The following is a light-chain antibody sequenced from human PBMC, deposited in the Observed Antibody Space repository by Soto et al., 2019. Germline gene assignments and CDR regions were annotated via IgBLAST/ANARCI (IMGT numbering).Light chain of an antibody. V-gene: IGKV3-20*01. CDR1: QSVSSNF. Sequence: EIVLTQSPGTLSLSPGERTTLSCRASQSVSSNFLDWYQQKPGQAPRLLIYGASSRATGIPDRFSGSGSGTDFTLTISRLEPEDFAVYYCQQYEASPRTFGQGTKLEI. CDR2: GAS. J-gene: IGKJ1*01. CDR3: QQYEASPRT.